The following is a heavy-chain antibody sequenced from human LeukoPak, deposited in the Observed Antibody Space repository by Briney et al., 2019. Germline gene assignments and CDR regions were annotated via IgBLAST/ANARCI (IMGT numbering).Heavy chain of an antibody. CDR3: AKDASFLCSSSSCSYFDS. CDR1: GFNFNNYG. J-gene: IGHJ4*02. CDR2: IRYDGTYE. Sequence: GGSLRLSCVASGFNFNNYGMHWVRQAPGKGLECVAFIRYDGTYEYYGDSAKGRFIISRDNSKHIVFLQMNSLRAEDTAVYYCAKDASFLCSSSSCSYFDSWGQGALVTVSS. D-gene: IGHD2-2*01. V-gene: IGHV3-30*02.